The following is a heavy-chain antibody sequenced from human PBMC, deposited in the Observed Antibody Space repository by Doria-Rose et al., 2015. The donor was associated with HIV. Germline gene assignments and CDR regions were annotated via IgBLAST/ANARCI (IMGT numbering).Heavy chain of an antibody. Sequence: TLKESGPVLVKPTETLTLTCTVSGVSLSSPGMGVSWIRQPPGKALEWLANIFSDDERSYNTSLKSRLTISTGTSKSQVVLTMTDMDPVDTATYYCARIKSSRWYHKYYFDFWGQGTLVIVSA. V-gene: IGHV2-26*01. D-gene: IGHD6-13*01. CDR1: GVSLSSPGMG. CDR3: ARIKSSRWYHKYYFDF. J-gene: IGHJ4*02. CDR2: IFSDDER.